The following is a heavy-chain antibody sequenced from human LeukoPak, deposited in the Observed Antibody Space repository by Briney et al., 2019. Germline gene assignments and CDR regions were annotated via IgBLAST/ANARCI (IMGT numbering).Heavy chain of an antibody. V-gene: IGHV3-30*04. CDR2: ISYDGSNK. Sequence: PGGSLRLSCAASGFTFSSYAMHWVRQAPGKGLEWVVVISYDGSNKYYADSVKGRFTISRDNSKNTLYLQMNSLRAEDTAVYYCARDTGKNQGWFDPWGQGTLVTVSS. J-gene: IGHJ5*02. CDR3: ARDTGKNQGWFDP. CDR1: GFTFSSYA. D-gene: IGHD3-10*01.